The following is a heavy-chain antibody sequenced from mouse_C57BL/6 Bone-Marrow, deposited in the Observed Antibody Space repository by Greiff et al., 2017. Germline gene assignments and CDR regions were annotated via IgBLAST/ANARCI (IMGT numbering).Heavy chain of an antibody. D-gene: IGHD2-3*01. CDR1: GYTFTEYT. CDR2: FYPGSGSI. V-gene: IGHV1-62-2*01. Sequence: VQLQQSGAELVKPGASVKLSCKASGYTFTEYTIHWVKQRSGQGLEWIGWFYPGSGSIKYNEKFKDKATLTADKSSITVSLELSRLEPEGSAVDFCGRHEDYEDGVWFAYWGQGTLVTVSA. CDR3: GRHEDYEDGVWFAY. J-gene: IGHJ3*01.